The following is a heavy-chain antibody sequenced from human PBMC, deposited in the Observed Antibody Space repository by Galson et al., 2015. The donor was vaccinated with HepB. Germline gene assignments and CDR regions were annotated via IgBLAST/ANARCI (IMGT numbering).Heavy chain of an antibody. Sequence: SVKVSCKASGGTFNTYGINWVRQAPGQGLEWMGRIIPMFGTPKYAQRFQGRVTITADRFTSTAYMELSSPRSEDTALYYCARAWSGYDYQEGAFDTWGQGTMVTVSS. CDR3: ARAWSGYDYQEGAFDT. CDR2: IIPMFGTP. J-gene: IGHJ3*02. V-gene: IGHV1-69*06. D-gene: IGHD5-12*01. CDR1: GGTFNTYG.